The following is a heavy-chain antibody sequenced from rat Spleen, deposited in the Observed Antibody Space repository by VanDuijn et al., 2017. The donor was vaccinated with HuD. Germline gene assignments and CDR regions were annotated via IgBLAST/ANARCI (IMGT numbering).Heavy chain of an antibody. CDR2: ISFDGSRT. CDR3: ARQNWPYYFDY. CDR1: GFTFSNYG. D-gene: IGHD5-1*01. J-gene: IGHJ2*01. Sequence: EVQLVESGGGLVQPGRSLKLSCAASGFTFSNYGMAWVRQAPTKGLEWVATISFDGSRTYYRDSVKGRFTMSRENAKSTLNLQMDSLRSEDTATYYCARQNWPYYFDYWGQGVMLTVSS. V-gene: IGHV5-29*01.